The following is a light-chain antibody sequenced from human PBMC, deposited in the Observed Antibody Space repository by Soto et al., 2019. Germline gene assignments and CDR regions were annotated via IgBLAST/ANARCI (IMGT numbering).Light chain of an antibody. J-gene: IGLJ1*01. Sequence: QSVLTQPPSVPGAPGQRVTISCTGSSSNIGAGYDVHWYQQLPGTAPKLLIYGNSNRPSGVPDRFSGSKSGTSASLAITGLQAEDEADYYCQSYDSSLSSYVFGTGTKLTVL. CDR1: SSNIGAGYD. CDR2: GNS. CDR3: QSYDSSLSSYV. V-gene: IGLV1-40*01.